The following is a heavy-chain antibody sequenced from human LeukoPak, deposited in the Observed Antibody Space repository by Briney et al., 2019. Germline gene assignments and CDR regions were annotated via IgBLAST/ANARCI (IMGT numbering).Heavy chain of an antibody. CDR3: AKDDAYLQYAD. D-gene: IGHD5-24*01. V-gene: IGHV3-23*01. Sequence: GGTLRLSCAASGFTSSHHGMNWVRQAPGKGLEWVSGVGPSGARTYYADSVKGRFTVSRDNSKNMVFLQMNSLRAEDTAIYYCAKDDAYLQYADWGQGTLVMVSS. CDR2: VGPSGART. J-gene: IGHJ4*02. CDR1: GFTSSHHG.